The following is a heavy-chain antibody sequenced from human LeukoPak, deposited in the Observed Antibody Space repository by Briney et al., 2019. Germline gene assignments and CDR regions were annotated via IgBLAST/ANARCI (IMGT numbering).Heavy chain of an antibody. Sequence: SETLSLTCAVYGGSFSGYYWSWIRQPPGKGLEWIGEINHSGSTYYNPSLKSRVTISVDTSKNQFSLKLSSVTAADTAVYYCARHVRGATGYWGQGTLVTVSS. J-gene: IGHJ4*02. CDR3: ARHVRGATGY. CDR2: INHSGST. V-gene: IGHV4-34*01. D-gene: IGHD1-26*01. CDR1: GGSFSGYY.